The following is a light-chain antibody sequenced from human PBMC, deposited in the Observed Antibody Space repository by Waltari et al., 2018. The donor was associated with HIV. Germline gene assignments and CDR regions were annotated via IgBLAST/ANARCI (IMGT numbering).Light chain of an antibody. Sequence: QSALTQPRSVSGSPGQSVTISCTGTSTDVGGYQYVSWYQQHPGKATKLMIYDVSKRPSGVPDRFSVSKSGNTASLTISGLRAEDEADYYCCSYAGTYTFVYVFGTGTKVTVL. V-gene: IGLV2-11*01. J-gene: IGLJ1*01. CDR3: CSYAGTYTFVYV. CDR1: STDVGGYQY. CDR2: DVS.